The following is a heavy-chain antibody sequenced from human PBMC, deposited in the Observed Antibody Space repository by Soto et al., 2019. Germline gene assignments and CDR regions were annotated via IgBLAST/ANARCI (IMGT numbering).Heavy chain of an antibody. Sequence: EVQLLESGGGLVQPGGSLRLSCAASGFTFSSYAMSWVRQAPGKGLEWVSAISGSGGSTYYADSVKGRFTISRDNSKNTLYLQMNRLRAEDTAVYYCAKSHDDILTGYYNPPDYWGQGTLVTVSS. V-gene: IGHV3-23*01. J-gene: IGHJ4*02. CDR2: ISGSGGST. CDR3: AKSHDDILTGYYNPPDY. D-gene: IGHD3-9*01. CDR1: GFTFSSYA.